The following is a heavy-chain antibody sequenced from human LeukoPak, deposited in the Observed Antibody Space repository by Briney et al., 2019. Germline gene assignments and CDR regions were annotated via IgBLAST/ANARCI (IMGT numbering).Heavy chain of an antibody. CDR3: ARVAVGATRVDFDY. D-gene: IGHD1-26*01. J-gene: IGHJ4*02. Sequence: GGSLRLSCAASGFIFSNYGMSWVRQAPGKGLEWVSSISFSSTHIYYADSIQGRFTISRDNAENSLYLQMNSLRDEDTAVYYCARVAVGATRVDFDYWGQGTLVTVSS. V-gene: IGHV3-21*06. CDR1: GFIFSNYG. CDR2: ISFSSTHI.